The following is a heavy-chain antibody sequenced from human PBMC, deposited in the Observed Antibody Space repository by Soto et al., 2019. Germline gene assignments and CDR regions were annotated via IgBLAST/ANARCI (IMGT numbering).Heavy chain of an antibody. D-gene: IGHD3-10*01. V-gene: IGHV3-9*01. CDR1: GFTFDDYA. J-gene: IGHJ4*02. CDR2: ISWNGAAT. Sequence: EVQLVESGGGLVQPGGSLRLSCAASGFTFDDYAIHWVRQAPGKGLEWVSGISWNGAATGYMNSVKGRFSISRDNTKNTLYLQMNSLRSEDTAVYYCAYLPLYGSGFDCWGQGTLVTVSS. CDR3: AYLPLYGSGFDC.